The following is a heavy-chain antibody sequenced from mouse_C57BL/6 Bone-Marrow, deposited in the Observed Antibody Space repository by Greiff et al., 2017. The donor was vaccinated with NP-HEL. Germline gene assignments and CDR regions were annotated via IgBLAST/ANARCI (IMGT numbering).Heavy chain of an antibody. CDR3: ASPIYYGSSYYAMDD. CDR1: GFNIKNTY. J-gene: IGHJ4*01. Sequence: VQLQQSVAELVRPGASVKLSCTASGFNIKNTYMHWVKQRPEQGLEWIGRIDPANGNTKYAPKFQGKATITADTSSNTAYLQLSSLTSEDTALYYCASPIYYGSSYYAMDDWGQGTSVTVSS. D-gene: IGHD1-1*01. V-gene: IGHV14-3*01. CDR2: IDPANGNT.